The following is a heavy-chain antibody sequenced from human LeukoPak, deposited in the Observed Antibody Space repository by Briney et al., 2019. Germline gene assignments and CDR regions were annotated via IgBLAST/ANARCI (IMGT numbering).Heavy chain of an antibody. CDR2: INSDGSST. J-gene: IGHJ4*02. D-gene: IGHD3-22*01. CDR1: GFTFSSYW. V-gene: IGHV3-74*01. Sequence: GGSLRLSCAASGFTFSSYWMHWVRQAPGKGLVWVSRINSDGSSTSYADSVKGRFTISRDNAKNTLYLQMNSLRAEDTAVYYCASLERGPNYYDSSGYYYWGQGTLVTVSS. CDR3: ASLERGPNYYDSSGYYY.